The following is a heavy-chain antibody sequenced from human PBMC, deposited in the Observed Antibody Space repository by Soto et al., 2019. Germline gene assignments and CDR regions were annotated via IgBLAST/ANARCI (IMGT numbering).Heavy chain of an antibody. D-gene: IGHD6-19*01. CDR3: ALGDIGVAVSSDY. CDR2: SNWDGDDT. CDR1: GFNFEEYG. Sequence: EVHLVESGGRMVRPGASLRLSCAASGFNFEEYGMTWVRQAPGKGLEWVDGSNWDGDDTGYADSVQGRFTISRDNAKKFLYLQMNSLRVEDTALYYCALGDIGVAVSSDYWGQGTLVTVSS. J-gene: IGHJ4*02. V-gene: IGHV3-20*04.